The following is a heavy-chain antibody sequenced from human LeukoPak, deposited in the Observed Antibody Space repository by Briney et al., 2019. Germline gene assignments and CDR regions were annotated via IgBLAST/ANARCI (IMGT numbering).Heavy chain of an antibody. CDR3: ARGDSSSWPHSGMDV. D-gene: IGHD6-13*01. CDR1: GGTFSSYA. V-gene: IGHV1-69*13. Sequence: SVKVSCKASGGTFSSYAISWVRQAPGQGLEWMGGIIPIFGAANYAQKFQGRVTITADESTSTAYMELSSLRAEDTAVYYCARGDSSSWPHSGMDVWRQATTVTVSS. CDR2: IIPIFGAA. J-gene: IGHJ6*02.